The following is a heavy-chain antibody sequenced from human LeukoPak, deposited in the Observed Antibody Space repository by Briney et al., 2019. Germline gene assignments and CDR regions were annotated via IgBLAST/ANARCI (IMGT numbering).Heavy chain of an antibody. CDR1: GGTFSSYA. D-gene: IGHD3-10*01. J-gene: IGHJ4*02. CDR2: INTNTGNP. Sequence: ASVKVSCKASGGTFSSYAISWVRQAPGQGLEWMGWINTNTGNPSYVQGFTGRFVFSLDTSVSTAYAQIISLKAEDTAVYYCARGARDGALDYWGQGTLVTVSS. CDR3: ARGARDGALDY. V-gene: IGHV7-4-1*02.